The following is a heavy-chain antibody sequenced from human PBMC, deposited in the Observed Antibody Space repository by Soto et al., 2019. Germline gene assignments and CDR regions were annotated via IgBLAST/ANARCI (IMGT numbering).Heavy chain of an antibody. CDR3: AYTLYGSLGDYYYYGMDV. D-gene: IGHD3-10*01. Sequence: QVQLVQSGAEVKKPGASVKVSCKASGYTFTSYGISWVRQAPGQGLGWMGWISAYNGNTKYAQKLQGRVTMTTDTSTSTAYMELRSLRSDDTAVYYCAYTLYGSLGDYYYYGMDVWGQGTTVTVSS. J-gene: IGHJ6*02. CDR2: ISAYNGNT. V-gene: IGHV1-18*01. CDR1: GYTFTSYG.